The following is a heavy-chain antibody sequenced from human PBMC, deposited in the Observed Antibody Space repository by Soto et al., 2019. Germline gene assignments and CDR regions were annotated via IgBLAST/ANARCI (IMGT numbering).Heavy chain of an antibody. V-gene: IGHV1-69*02. CDR3: ATSYGSGSRAFDY. D-gene: IGHD3-10*01. CDR1: GDTFSFYS. J-gene: IGHJ4*02. CDR2: FNPILSMS. Sequence: QVQLVQSGAEVKKPGSSVKVSCKASGDTFSFYSINWVRQDPGLGLEWMGRFNPILSMSNSAQKFQGRVTLTADKSTSTAYMVLSSLRSEDTAMYYCATSYGSGSRAFDYWGQGALVTVSS.